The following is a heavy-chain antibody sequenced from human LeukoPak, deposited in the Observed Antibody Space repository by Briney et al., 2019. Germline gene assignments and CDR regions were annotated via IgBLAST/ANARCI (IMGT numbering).Heavy chain of an antibody. CDR1: GFTFSSYS. J-gene: IGHJ6*03. CDR3: ARGCRTGSYYYYYMDV. Sequence: PGGSLRLSCAASGFTFSSYSMNWVRQAPGKGLEWVSSISSSSSYIYYADSVKGRFTISRDNAKNSLYLQMNSLRAEDTAVYYCARGCRTGSYYYYYMDVWGKGTTVTISS. D-gene: IGHD3/OR15-3a*01. CDR2: ISSSSSYI. V-gene: IGHV3-21*01.